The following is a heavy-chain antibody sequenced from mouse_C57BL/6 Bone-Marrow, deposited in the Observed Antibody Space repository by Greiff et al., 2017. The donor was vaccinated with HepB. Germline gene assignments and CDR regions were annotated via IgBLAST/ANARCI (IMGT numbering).Heavy chain of an antibody. V-gene: IGHV5-6*02. CDR1: GFTFSSYG. CDR3: ARRFTTVVEGAWFAY. J-gene: IGHJ3*01. D-gene: IGHD1-1*01. CDR2: ISSGGSYT. Sequence: EVMLVESGGDLVKPGGSLKLSCAASGFTFSSYGMSWVRQTPDKRLEWVATISSGGSYTYYPDSVKGRFTISRDNAKNTLYLQMSSLKSEDTAMYYWARRFTTVVEGAWFAYWGQGTLVTVSA.